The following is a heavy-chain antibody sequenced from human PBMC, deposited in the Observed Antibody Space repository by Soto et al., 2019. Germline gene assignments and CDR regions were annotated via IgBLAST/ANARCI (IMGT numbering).Heavy chain of an antibody. V-gene: IGHV1-18*04. Sequence: GGSVKVSCKASGYTFTSYGISWVRQAPGQGLEWMGWISAYNGNTNYAQKLQGRVTMTTDTSTSTAYMELRSLRSDDTAVYYCARDSGGDYPKNYYGREVWGDGNTVIVSS. CDR2: ISAYNGNT. D-gene: IGHD4-17*01. J-gene: IGHJ6*04. CDR1: GYTFTSYG. CDR3: ARDSGGDYPKNYYGREV.